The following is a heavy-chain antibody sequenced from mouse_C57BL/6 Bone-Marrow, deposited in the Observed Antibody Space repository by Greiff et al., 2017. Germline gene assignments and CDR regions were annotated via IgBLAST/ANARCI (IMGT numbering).Heavy chain of an antibody. CDR1: GYTFTDYY. V-gene: IGHV1-22*01. D-gene: IGHD2-14*01. CDR2: INPNNGGT. J-gene: IGHJ1*03. Sequence: EVQLQQSGPELVKPGASVKMSCKPSGYTFTDYYMHWVKQSHGKSLEWIGYINPNNGGTSYNQKFKGKATLTVNKSSSTAYIELRSLTSEDSAVYYCARTLGSYWYFDVWGTGTTVTVSS. CDR3: ARTLGSYWYFDV.